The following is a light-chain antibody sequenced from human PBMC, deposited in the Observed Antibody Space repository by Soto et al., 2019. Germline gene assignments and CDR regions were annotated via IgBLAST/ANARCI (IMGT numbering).Light chain of an antibody. CDR1: SSDVGGYNY. CDR3: SSCAGSNNLV. CDR2: EVT. Sequence: QSVLTQPPSASGSPGQSVTISCAGTSSDVGGYNYVSWYQQVPGKAPKLMIYEVTKRHSGVPDRFSGSKSGNTASLTVSGLQAEDEADYYCSSCAGSNNLVFGGGTQLTVL. V-gene: IGLV2-8*01. J-gene: IGLJ3*02.